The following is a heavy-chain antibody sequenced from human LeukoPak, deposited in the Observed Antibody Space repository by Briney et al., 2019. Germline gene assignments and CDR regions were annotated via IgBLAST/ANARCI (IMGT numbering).Heavy chain of an antibody. CDR3: AGRGYSYGSNTYYYYYGMDV. D-gene: IGHD5-18*01. CDR2: IYTSGST. J-gene: IGHJ6*02. CDR1: GGSFSSYY. Sequence: KPSETLSLTCTVSGGSFSSYYWSWIRQPAGKGLEWIGRIYTSGSTNYNPSLKSRVTMSVDTSKNQFSLKLSSVTAADTAVYYCAGRGYSYGSNTYYYYYGMDVWGQGTTVTVSS. V-gene: IGHV4-4*07.